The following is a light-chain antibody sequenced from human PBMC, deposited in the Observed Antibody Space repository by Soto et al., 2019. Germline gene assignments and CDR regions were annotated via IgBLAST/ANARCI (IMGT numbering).Light chain of an antibody. CDR3: SSYTSSSTLLYV. CDR2: EFS. V-gene: IGLV2-14*01. J-gene: IGLJ1*01. Sequence: QSALTQPASVSGSPGQSITISCTGTSSDVGGYNYVSWYQQHPGKAPKLMIYEFSNRPSGVSNRFSGSKSGNTASLTISGLQAEDEADYYSSSYTSSSTLLYVFGTGTKLTVL. CDR1: SSDVGGYNY.